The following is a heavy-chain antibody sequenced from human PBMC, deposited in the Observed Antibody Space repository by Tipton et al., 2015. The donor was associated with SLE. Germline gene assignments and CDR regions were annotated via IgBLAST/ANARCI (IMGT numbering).Heavy chain of an antibody. CDR3: ARVFYDSSAYPYWYFDL. Sequence: TLSLTCTVSGDSIRRGGYYWSWIRQPAGKGLECIGRIYTSGTTNYNPSLKSRVTISVDTSKNQFSLKLSSVTAADTAVYYCARVFYDSSAYPYWYFDLWGRGTLVTVSS. CDR2: IYTSGTT. J-gene: IGHJ2*01. CDR1: GDSIRRGGYY. D-gene: IGHD3-22*01. V-gene: IGHV4-61*02.